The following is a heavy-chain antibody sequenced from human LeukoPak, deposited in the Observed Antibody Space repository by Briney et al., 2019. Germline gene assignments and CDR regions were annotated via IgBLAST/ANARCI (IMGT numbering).Heavy chain of an antibody. Sequence: GGSLRLSCAASGFTFSSYGMHWVRQAPGKGLEWVAVISYDGSNKHFADSVKGRFTISRDNSKNTLYLQMSSLRAEDTAVYYCAKDLFVAFGSSRIYYGMDVWGQGTTVTVSS. D-gene: IGHD1-26*01. J-gene: IGHJ6*02. CDR2: ISYDGSNK. CDR3: AKDLFVAFGSSRIYYGMDV. V-gene: IGHV3-30*18. CDR1: GFTFSSYG.